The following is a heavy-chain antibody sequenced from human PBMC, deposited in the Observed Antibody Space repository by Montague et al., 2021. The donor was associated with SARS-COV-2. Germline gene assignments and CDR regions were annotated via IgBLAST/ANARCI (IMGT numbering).Heavy chain of an antibody. J-gene: IGHJ3*02. CDR1: GGSITRNYY. CDR3: ARPLVRGVPKAFDI. Sequence: SETLSLTCTVSGGSITRNYYWGWIRQPPGKGLEWVGNIYYSGTTFINPXXESRVTISVDASKNQFSLNLTSATAADTAVYYCARPLVRGVPKAFDIWGQGALVIVSS. D-gene: IGHD3-10*01. CDR2: IYYSGTT. V-gene: IGHV4-39*01.